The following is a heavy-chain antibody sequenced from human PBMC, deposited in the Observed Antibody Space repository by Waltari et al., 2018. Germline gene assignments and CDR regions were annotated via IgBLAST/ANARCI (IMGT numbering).Heavy chain of an antibody. D-gene: IGHD3-10*01. J-gene: IGHJ3*02. CDR2: LNDDGTST. V-gene: IGHV3-74*01. Sequence: EVQLVESGGGLVQPGGSLRLSCTGSGFTFSTSWMHWVRQAPGKGLVWVSRLNDDGTSTIYADSVKGRFTISKDNARNTVYLQMNGLGAEDTALYYCARAGYLGAFDIWGQGTMVIVSS. CDR1: GFTFSTSW. CDR3: ARAGYLGAFDI.